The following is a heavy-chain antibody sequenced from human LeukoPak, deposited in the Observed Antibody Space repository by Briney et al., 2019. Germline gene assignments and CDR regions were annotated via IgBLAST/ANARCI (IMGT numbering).Heavy chain of an antibody. V-gene: IGHV1-24*01. J-gene: IGHJ3*02. CDR1: GYTLTELS. Sequence: ASVKLSCKVSGYTLTELSMHWGRHAPGKGLEWMGGFDTEDGETIYAQKFQGRVTMTEDTSTDTAYMELSSMRSEDTAVYYCATEGSGWYLEDAFDIWGQGTMVTVSS. CDR3: ATEGSGWYLEDAFDI. CDR2: FDTEDGET. D-gene: IGHD6-19*01.